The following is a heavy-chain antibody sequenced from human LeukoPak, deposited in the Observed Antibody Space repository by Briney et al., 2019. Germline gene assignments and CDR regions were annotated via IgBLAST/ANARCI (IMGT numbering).Heavy chain of an antibody. J-gene: IGHJ4*02. CDR3: VHRQAGSTSFDY. V-gene: IGHV2-5*02. D-gene: IGHD1-1*01. CDR1: GLSLSTSGLS. CDR2: IFWDDDK. Sequence: SGPTLVNPTQTLTLTCTFSGLSLSTSGLSVGWIRQPPGKALEWLALIFWDDDKKYSPSLKTRVTITKDTSNNQVVLAMTNMDPVDTATYHCVHRQAGSTSFDYWGQGTLVIVSS.